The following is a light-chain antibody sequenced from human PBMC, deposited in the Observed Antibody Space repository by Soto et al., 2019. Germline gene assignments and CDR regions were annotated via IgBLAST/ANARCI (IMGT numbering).Light chain of an antibody. J-gene: IGKJ1*01. CDR3: QPSYSVPRT. CDR1: QSINRY. Sequence: DIQMTQSPSSLSASVGDRVTITCRPRQSINRYLNWYQQKQGTAPNVLTYAASNLQSGVPSRVSGSGSETEFTLTISSLQPEDSATYYYQPSYSVPRTFGQGTKVEIK. V-gene: IGKV1-39*01. CDR2: AAS.